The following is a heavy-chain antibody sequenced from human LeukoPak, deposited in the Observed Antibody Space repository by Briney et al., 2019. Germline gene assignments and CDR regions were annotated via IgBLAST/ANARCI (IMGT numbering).Heavy chain of an antibody. Sequence: PSETLSLTCTVSGGSTNSYFWTWIRQPPGKGLEWIAYIYYSGSTKYNPSLKSRVTISLDTSKNQFSLNLSSVTAADTAVYYCARDIRGYNYGWFDYWGQGTLVTVSS. CDR1: GGSTNSYF. CDR3: ARDIRGYNYGWFDY. CDR2: IYYSGST. J-gene: IGHJ4*02. V-gene: IGHV4-59*01. D-gene: IGHD5-24*01.